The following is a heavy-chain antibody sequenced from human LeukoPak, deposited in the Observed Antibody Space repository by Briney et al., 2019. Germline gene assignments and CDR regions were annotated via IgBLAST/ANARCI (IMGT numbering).Heavy chain of an antibody. CDR2: ISGSGGST. CDR3: AKKRDFSSYSVPGNCFDY. V-gene: IGHV3-23*01. D-gene: IGHD2-2*01. CDR1: GFTFSSYA. Sequence: QPGASLRLSCAASGFTFSSYAMSWVRQAPGKGLEWVSAISGSGGSTYYADSVKGRFTISRDDSKNTLYLQMNSLRAEDTAVYYCAKKRDFSSYSVPGNCFDYWGQGILVTVSS. J-gene: IGHJ4*02.